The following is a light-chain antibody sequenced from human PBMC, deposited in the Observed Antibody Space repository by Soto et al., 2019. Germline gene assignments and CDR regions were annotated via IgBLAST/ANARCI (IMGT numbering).Light chain of an antibody. CDR3: QTWGSGTWV. Sequence: QPVLTQSPSASASLGASVKLTCTLSSGHSSYAIAWLQQQPEKGPRYLMKLNNDGSHSKGDGIPDRFSGSSSGAERYLTISSLQSEDEAEYYCQTWGSGTWVFGGGTQLTVL. V-gene: IGLV4-69*01. CDR1: SGHSSYA. CDR2: LNNDGSH. J-gene: IGLJ3*02.